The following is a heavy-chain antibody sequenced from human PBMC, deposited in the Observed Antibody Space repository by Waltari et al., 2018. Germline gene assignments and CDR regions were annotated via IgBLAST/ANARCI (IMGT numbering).Heavy chain of an antibody. CDR3: ARGRGWEDLVAGDYYYGMDV. Sequence: QLHLQQWGAGLLRPSETLSLTCGVDGGPFTDHYWTWIRQTPGKGREWIGEVNQSGHTNYNPSLTSRVTISVDTSKSQFFLTLISVTAADTAVYYCARGRGWEDLVAGDYYYGMDVWGQGTTVTVSS. CDR1: GGPFTDHY. D-gene: IGHD6-19*01. CDR2: VNQSGHT. J-gene: IGHJ6*02. V-gene: IGHV4-34*01.